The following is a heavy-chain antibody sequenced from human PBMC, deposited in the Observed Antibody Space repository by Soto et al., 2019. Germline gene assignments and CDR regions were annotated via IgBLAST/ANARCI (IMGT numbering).Heavy chain of an antibody. J-gene: IGHJ6*02. V-gene: IGHV1-3*01. D-gene: IGHD3-22*01. CDR3: ARDLMYYDSSGYYHYYYGMDV. Sequence: ASVKVSCKASGYTFTSYAMHWVRQAPGQRLEWMGWINAGNGNTKYSQKFQGRVTITRDTSASTAYMELSSLRSEDTAVYYCARDLMYYDSSGYYHYYYGMDVWGQGTTVTVSS. CDR2: INAGNGNT. CDR1: GYTFTSYA.